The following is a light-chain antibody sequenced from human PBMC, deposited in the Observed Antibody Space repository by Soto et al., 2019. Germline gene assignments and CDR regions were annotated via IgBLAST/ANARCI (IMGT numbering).Light chain of an antibody. CDR2: GAS. J-gene: IGKJ3*01. CDR3: QQYNNWPPGP. CDR1: QSVSSN. Sequence: EIVMTQSPATLSVSPGERATLSCRASQSVSSNLAWYRQKPGQAPRLLIYGASTRATGIPARFSGSGSGTEFTLTISSLQSEDFAVYYCQQYNNWPPGPFGPGTKVDIK. V-gene: IGKV3-15*01.